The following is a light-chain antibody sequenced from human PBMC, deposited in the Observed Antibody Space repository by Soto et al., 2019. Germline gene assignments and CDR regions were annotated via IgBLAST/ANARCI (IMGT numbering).Light chain of an antibody. CDR3: QQYNNWPPFT. Sequence: EIVLTQSPGTLSLSPGERATLSCRAIQSVSSSYLAWYQQKPGQAPRLLIYGASTRATGIPARFSGSGSGTEFTLTISSLQSEDFAVYYCQQYNNWPPFTFGQGTRLEI. V-gene: IGKV3-15*01. CDR1: QSVSSSY. J-gene: IGKJ5*01. CDR2: GAS.